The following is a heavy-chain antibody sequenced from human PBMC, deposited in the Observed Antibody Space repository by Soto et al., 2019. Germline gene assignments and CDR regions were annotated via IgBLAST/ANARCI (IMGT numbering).Heavy chain of an antibody. CDR1: GFTFSSYS. Sequence: GVLRLSCAASGFTFSSYSMNWVRQAPGKGLEWVSSISSSSSYIYYADSVKGRFTISRDNAKNSLYLQMNRLRAEDTAVYYCARDRGWVSYCMDVWGQGTTVTVSS. CDR3: ARDRGWVSYCMDV. V-gene: IGHV3-21*01. CDR2: ISSSSSYI. D-gene: IGHD3-10*01. J-gene: IGHJ6*02.